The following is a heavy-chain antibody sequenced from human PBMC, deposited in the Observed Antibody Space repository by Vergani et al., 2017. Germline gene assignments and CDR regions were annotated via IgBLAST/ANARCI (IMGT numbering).Heavy chain of an antibody. V-gene: IGHV3-23*01. CDR2: ISGSGVSA. CDR1: EFTFRNYA. J-gene: IGHJ4*02. Sequence: EVQLLESGGGLVQPGGSLRLSCAASEFTFRNYAMNWVRQAPGKGLEWVSGISGSGVSAYYTDSVKGRFTISRDNSKNMLFMQMNNLRTEDTAIYYCAKQYFVAGNYLFVYWGQGTLFTFSS. CDR3: AKQYFVAGNYLFVY. D-gene: IGHD3-9*01.